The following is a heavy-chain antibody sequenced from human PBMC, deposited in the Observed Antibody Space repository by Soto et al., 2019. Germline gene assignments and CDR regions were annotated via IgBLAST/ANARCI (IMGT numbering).Heavy chain of an antibody. CDR2: ISYDGSNK. V-gene: IGHV3-30-3*01. CDR3: ARGRIAVAGTGGVFDY. Sequence: PVGSLRLSCAASGFTFSSYAMHWVRQAPGKGLEWVAVISYDGSNKYYADSVKGRFTISRDNSKNTLYLQMNSLRAEDTAVYYCARGRIAVAGTGGVFDYWGQGTLVTVSS. J-gene: IGHJ4*02. CDR1: GFTFSSYA. D-gene: IGHD6-19*01.